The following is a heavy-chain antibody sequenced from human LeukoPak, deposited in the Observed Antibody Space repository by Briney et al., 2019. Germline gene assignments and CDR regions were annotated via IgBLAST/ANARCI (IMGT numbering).Heavy chain of an antibody. CDR3: ARAGQCGGDCYSLDY. J-gene: IGHJ4*02. CDR2: MYYSGST. Sequence: KPSETLPLTCTVSGGSINGYSWTWIRQPPGKGLEWIGYMYYSGSTNYNPSLKSRVTISVDTSTNQFSLKLRSLTAADTAVYYCARAGQCGGDCYSLDYWGQGTLVTVSS. V-gene: IGHV4-59*01. D-gene: IGHD2-21*02. CDR1: GGSINGYS.